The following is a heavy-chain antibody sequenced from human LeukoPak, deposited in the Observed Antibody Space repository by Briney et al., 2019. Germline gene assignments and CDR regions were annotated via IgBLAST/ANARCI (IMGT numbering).Heavy chain of an antibody. J-gene: IGHJ3*02. V-gene: IGHV3-21*01. Sequence: GGSLRLSCAASGFTFSSYSMNWVRQAPEKGLEWVSSISSSSSYIYYADSVKGRFTISRDNAKNSLYLQMNSLRAEDTAVYYCARFGSNSGIDAFDTWGQGTMVTVSS. CDR2: ISSSSSYI. D-gene: IGHD4-11*01. CDR1: GFTFSSYS. CDR3: ARFGSNSGIDAFDT.